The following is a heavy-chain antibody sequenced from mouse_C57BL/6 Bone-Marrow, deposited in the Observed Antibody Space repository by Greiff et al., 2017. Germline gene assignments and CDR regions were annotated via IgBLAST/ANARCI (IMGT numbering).Heavy chain of an antibody. CDR3: ARSQYYYAMDY. J-gene: IGHJ4*01. Sequence: VQLQQSGPELVKPGASVKISCKASGYSFTGYYMNWVKQSPEKSLEWIGEINPSTGGTTYNQKFKAKATLTVDKSSSTAYMQLKSLTSADSAVYYCARSQYYYAMDYWGQGTSVTVSS. CDR2: INPSTGGT. V-gene: IGHV1-42*01. CDR1: GYSFTGYY. D-gene: IGHD6-1*01.